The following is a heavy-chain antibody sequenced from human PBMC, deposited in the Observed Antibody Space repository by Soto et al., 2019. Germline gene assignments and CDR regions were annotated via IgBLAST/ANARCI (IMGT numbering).Heavy chain of an antibody. CDR2: ISAHNGNT. J-gene: IGHJ4*02. Sequence: QVHLVQSGAEVKKPGASVKVSCKGSGYGFTTYGITWVRQAPGQGLEWMAWISAHNGNTKYAQKLQGRVTVTRDTSTSTAYMELRSLRSEATAVYYCARGRYGDYWGQGALVTVSS. CDR3: ARGRYGDY. D-gene: IGHD1-1*01. CDR1: GYGFTTYG. V-gene: IGHV1-18*01.